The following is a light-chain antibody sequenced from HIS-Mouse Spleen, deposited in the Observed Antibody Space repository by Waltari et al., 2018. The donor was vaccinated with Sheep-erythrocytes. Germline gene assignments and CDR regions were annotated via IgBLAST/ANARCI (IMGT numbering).Light chain of an antibody. CDR2: EGS. CDR1: SSDVGSSNL. V-gene: IGLV2-14*02. Sequence: QSALTQPASVSGSPGQSIPIPCTGTSSDVGSSNLVSWYQQHPGKAPKLMIYEGSKRPSGVSNRFSGSKSGNTASLTISGLQAEDEADYYCCSYAGSYNHVFATGTKVTVL. J-gene: IGLJ1*01. CDR3: CSYAGSYNHV.